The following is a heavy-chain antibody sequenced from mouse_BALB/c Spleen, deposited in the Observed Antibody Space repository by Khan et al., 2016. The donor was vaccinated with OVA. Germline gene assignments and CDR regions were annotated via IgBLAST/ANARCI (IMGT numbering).Heavy chain of an antibody. Sequence: EVQLVESGGGSVKPGGSLKLSCAVSGFTFSSYAMSWVRQTPEKRLEWVASISSGGSTYYPDSVKGRFTISRDNARNIVYLQMSSLGSEDMAMYYCAREAYRYDEYYFDYWGQGTTLTVSS. CDR2: ISSGGST. J-gene: IGHJ2*01. V-gene: IGHV5-6-5*01. D-gene: IGHD2-14*01. CDR3: AREAYRYDEYYFDY. CDR1: GFTFSSYA.